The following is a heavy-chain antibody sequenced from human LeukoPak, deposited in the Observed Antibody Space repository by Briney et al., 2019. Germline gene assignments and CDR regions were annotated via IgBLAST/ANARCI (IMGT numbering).Heavy chain of an antibody. CDR1: GGTFSSYA. Sequence: GSSVKVSCKASGGTFSSYAISWVRQAPGQGLEWMGGTIPIFGTANYAQKFQGRVTITADESTSTAYMELSSLRSEDTAVYYCARATTAAMKGAYWYFDLWGRGTLVTVSS. D-gene: IGHD2-2*01. CDR2: TIPIFGTA. V-gene: IGHV1-69*01. CDR3: ARATTAAMKGAYWYFDL. J-gene: IGHJ2*01.